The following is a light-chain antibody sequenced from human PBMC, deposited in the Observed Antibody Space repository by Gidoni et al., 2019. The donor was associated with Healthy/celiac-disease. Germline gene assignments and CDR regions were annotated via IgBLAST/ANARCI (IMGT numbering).Light chain of an antibody. CDR1: QSVSSSY. CDR2: GAS. Sequence: DIVFTQSPGTLSLSPGERATLSCRASQSVSSSYLAWYHQKPGQAPRLLIYGASSRATGIPDRFSGSGSGTDFTLTISRLEPEDLAVYYCQQYGSSPRTFGQGTKVEIK. CDR3: QQYGSSPRT. J-gene: IGKJ1*01. V-gene: IGKV3-20*01.